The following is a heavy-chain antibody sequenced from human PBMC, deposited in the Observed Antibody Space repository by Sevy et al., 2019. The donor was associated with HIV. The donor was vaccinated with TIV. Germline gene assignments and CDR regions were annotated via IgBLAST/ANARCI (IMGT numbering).Heavy chain of an antibody. D-gene: IGHD3-16*01. CDR3: AGGGGNYGGDY. V-gene: IGHV4-34*01. J-gene: IGHJ4*02. CDR2: INHGGTT. CDR1: GGSFSGYY. Sequence: SETLSLTCAVYGGSFSGYYWNWIRQPPGKGLEWIGEINHGGTTNYNPSLKSRVTISIDTSRNQFSRKLSSVTAADTAVYYWAGGGGNYGGDYWGQGALVTVSS.